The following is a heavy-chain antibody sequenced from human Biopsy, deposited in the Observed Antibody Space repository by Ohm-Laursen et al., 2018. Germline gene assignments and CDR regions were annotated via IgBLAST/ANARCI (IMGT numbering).Heavy chain of an antibody. Sequence: SLRLSCAASGFTFSRNAMSWVRQGPEKGLEWVSAISGSGASTYYADSVKGRFTISRDNSKNTLYLQMNSLRAEDTAVYYCAKDYRDSRGIFGIVVVRPLDYWGQGSLVTVSS. CDR3: AKDYRDSRGIFGIVVVRPLDY. CDR1: GFTFSRNA. CDR2: ISGSGAST. J-gene: IGHJ4*02. D-gene: IGHD3-22*01. V-gene: IGHV3-23*01.